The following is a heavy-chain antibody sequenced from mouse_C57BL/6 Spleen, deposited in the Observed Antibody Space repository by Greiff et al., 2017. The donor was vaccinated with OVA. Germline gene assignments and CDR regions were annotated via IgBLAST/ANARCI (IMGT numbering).Heavy chain of an antibody. CDR3: ARDGNSVGYFDY. D-gene: IGHD2-1*01. V-gene: IGHV5-16*01. Sequence: DVHLVESEGGLVQPGSSMKLSCTASGFTFSDYYMAWVRQVPEKGLEWVANINYDGSSTYYLDSLKSRFIISRDNAKNILYLQMSSLKSEDTATYYCARDGNSVGYFDYWGQGTTLTVSS. J-gene: IGHJ2*01. CDR1: GFTFSDYY. CDR2: INYDGSST.